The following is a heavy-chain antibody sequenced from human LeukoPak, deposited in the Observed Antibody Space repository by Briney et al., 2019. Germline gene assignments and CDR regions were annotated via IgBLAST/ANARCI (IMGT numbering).Heavy chain of an antibody. CDR3: ATNSGWYGVS. J-gene: IGHJ4*02. D-gene: IGHD6-19*01. CDR1: GFTLSSYE. CDR2: IDYSGGSS. V-gene: IGHV3-23*01. Sequence: GGSLRLSCTVSGFTLSSYEMSWLRQAPGKGLEGVSSIDYSGGSSYYADSVKGRFTISREDSKNTLYLQLNSLRAEDTALYYCATNSGWYGVSWGQGTLVTVSS.